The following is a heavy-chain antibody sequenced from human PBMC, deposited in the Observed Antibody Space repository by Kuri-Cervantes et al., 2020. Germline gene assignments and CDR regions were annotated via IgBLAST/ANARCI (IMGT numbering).Heavy chain of an antibody. CDR3: AKDPLVVASTGAWFDP. D-gene: IGHD3-22*01. CDR1: GFTLNNYW. Sequence: GESLKISCVASGFTLNNYWMHWVRQPPGKGLVWVPSINSDGSSTSYADSVKGRFTISRDNSRNTLYLQMNSLRAEDTALYYCAKDPLVVASTGAWFDPWGQGTLVTVSS. V-gene: IGHV3-74*01. J-gene: IGHJ5*02. CDR2: INSDGSST.